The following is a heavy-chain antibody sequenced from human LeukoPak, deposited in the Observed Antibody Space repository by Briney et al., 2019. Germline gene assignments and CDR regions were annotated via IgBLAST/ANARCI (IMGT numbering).Heavy chain of an antibody. Sequence: GGSLRLSCAASGFVFSNYVVHWVRQAPGKGLEWVEVAATDDSIKIYTDSVKGRFTIFRDNSKNTLYLQMNSLRVDDTAVYFCARDPTTGAPDFFDYWGHGTLVTVSS. J-gene: IGHJ4*01. V-gene: IGHV3-30*03. D-gene: IGHD3/OR15-3a*01. CDR3: ARDPTTGAPDFFDY. CDR2: AATDDSIK. CDR1: GFVFSNYV.